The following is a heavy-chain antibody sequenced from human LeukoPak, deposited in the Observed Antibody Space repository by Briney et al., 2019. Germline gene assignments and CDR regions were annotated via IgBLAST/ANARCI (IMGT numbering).Heavy chain of an antibody. Sequence: GGSLRLSCAASGFTFSSYAMSWVRQAPGKGLEGVSTISGRGGSTYYADYVKGRFTISRDNPKNTLYLQMNSLRAEDTAVYYCAKSDCSSTSCSTGDYWGQGTLVTVSS. D-gene: IGHD2-2*01. J-gene: IGHJ4*02. CDR1: GFTFSSYA. CDR2: ISGRGGST. V-gene: IGHV3-23*01. CDR3: AKSDCSSTSCSTGDY.